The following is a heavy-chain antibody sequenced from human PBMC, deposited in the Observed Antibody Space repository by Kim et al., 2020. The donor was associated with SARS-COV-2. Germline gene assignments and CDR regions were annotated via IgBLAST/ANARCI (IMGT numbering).Heavy chain of an antibody. Sequence: SETLSLTCTVSGGSISSSSYYWGWIRQPPGKGLEWIGSIYYSGSTYYNPSLKSRVTISVDTSKNQFSLKLSSVNAADTAVYYCARGITMVRGVITLRGDYYYGMDVWGQGTTVTVSS. CDR1: GGSISSSSYY. V-gene: IGHV4-39*07. J-gene: IGHJ6*02. CDR2: IYYSGST. CDR3: ARGITMVRGVITLRGDYYYGMDV. D-gene: IGHD3-10*01.